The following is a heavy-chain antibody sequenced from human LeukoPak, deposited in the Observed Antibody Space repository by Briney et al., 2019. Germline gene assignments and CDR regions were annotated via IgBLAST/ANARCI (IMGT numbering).Heavy chain of an antibody. Sequence: GKSLKISCKGSGYSFTSYWIGWVRQMPGKGLEWMGIIYPGDSDTRYSPSFQGQVTISADKSISTAYLQWSSLKASDTAMYYCASPGYYYDSSGYYPGRQYFQHWGQGTLVTVSS. J-gene: IGHJ1*01. CDR3: ASPGYYYDSSGYYPGRQYFQH. CDR1: GYSFTSYW. V-gene: IGHV5-51*01. CDR2: IYPGDSDT. D-gene: IGHD3-22*01.